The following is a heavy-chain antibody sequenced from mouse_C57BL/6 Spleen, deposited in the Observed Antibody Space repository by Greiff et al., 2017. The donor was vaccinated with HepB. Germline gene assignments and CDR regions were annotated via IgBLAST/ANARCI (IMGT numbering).Heavy chain of an antibody. CDR1: GFNIKDYY. D-gene: IGHD4-1*01. CDR2: IDPEDGDT. CDR3: TRYWDGARDYAMDY. J-gene: IGHJ4*01. V-gene: IGHV14-1*01. Sequence: VQLKQSGAELVRPGASVKLSCTASGFNIKDYYMHWVKQRPEQGLEWIGRIDPEDGDTEYAPKFQGKATMTADTSSNTAYLQLSSLTSEDTAVYYCTRYWDGARDYAMDYWGQGTSVTVSS.